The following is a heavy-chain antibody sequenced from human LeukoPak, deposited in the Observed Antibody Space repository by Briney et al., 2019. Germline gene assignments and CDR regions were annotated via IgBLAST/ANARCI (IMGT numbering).Heavy chain of an antibody. Sequence: GASVKVSCKASGYTFTSYGISWVRQAPGQGLEWMGWMNPNSGNTGYAQKFQGRVTITRNTSISTAYMELSSLRSEDTAVYYCASLAPGGYVFFDYWGQGTLVTVSS. CDR2: MNPNSGNT. D-gene: IGHD3-16*01. CDR3: ASLAPGGYVFFDY. V-gene: IGHV1-8*03. CDR1: GYTFTSYG. J-gene: IGHJ4*02.